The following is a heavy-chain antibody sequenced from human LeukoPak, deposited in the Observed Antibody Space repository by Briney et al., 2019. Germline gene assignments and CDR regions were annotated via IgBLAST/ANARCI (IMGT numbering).Heavy chain of an antibody. J-gene: IGHJ5*02. CDR3: AREGRDIAAAATFDP. CDR1: GGSISSRSWY. V-gene: IGHV4-61*01. Sequence: SETLSLTCTVSGGSISSRSWYWSWIRQHPGKGLEWIGYIYYSGSTNYNPSLKSRVTISVDTSKNQFSLKLSSVTAADTAVYYCAREGRDIAAAATFDPWGQGTLVTVSS. D-gene: IGHD6-13*01. CDR2: IYYSGST.